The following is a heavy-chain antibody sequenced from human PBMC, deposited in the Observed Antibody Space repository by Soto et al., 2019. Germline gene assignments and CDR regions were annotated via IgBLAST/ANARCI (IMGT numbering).Heavy chain of an antibody. Sequence: SSVKLSCKASGGTFSSYAISWVRQAPGQGLEWMGGIIPIFGTANYAQKFQGRVTITADESTSTAYMELSSLRSEDTAVYYCARAWSNYFFWSGYPYDLFDFCGQGSLVIGSS. CDR3: ARAWSNYFFWSGYPYDLFDF. CDR1: GGTFSSYA. J-gene: IGHJ4*02. D-gene: IGHD3-3*01. V-gene: IGHV1-69*13. CDR2: IIPIFGTA.